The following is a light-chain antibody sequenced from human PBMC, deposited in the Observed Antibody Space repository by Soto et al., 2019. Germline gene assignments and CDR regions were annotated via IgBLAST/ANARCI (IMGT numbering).Light chain of an antibody. Sequence: QSVLTQPPSVSGAPGQRVTISCTGSSSNIGAYYDVHWYQQLPGTAPKLLIYGNTNRPSGVPDRFSGSRSGTSASLAITGLRAADEADYYCQSYESSLSAVVFGGGTKLTVL. V-gene: IGLV1-40*01. CDR3: QSYESSLSAVV. CDR2: GNT. J-gene: IGLJ3*02. CDR1: SSNIGAYYD.